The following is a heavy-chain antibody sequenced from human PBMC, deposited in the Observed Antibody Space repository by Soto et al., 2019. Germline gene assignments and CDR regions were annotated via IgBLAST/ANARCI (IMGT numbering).Heavy chain of an antibody. Sequence: QVQLVQSGPEVKKPGASVKVSCKASGYTFTTYDFNWVRQAPGQGLEWMGWLNPKIGMTGSAQKFQVRVTMTRDSSISTVYMKLSSLRTEETSVYYCAGVSGSPAYWGQGTQVTVSS. CDR1: GYTFTTYD. J-gene: IGHJ4*02. CDR3: AGVSGSPAY. V-gene: IGHV1-8*01. D-gene: IGHD1-26*01. CDR2: LNPKIGMT.